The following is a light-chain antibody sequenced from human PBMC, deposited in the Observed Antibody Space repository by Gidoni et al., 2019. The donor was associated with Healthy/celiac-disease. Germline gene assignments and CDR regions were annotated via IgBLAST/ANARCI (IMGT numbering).Light chain of an antibody. CDR1: QSLLHSNGYNY. V-gene: IGKV2-28*01. CDR2: LGS. Sequence: DSVMTQSPLSLPVTPGEPASISCRSSQSLLHSNGYNYLDWYLQNPGQSPQLLIYLGSNRASGVPARFSGSGSGTDFTLKISRVEAEDVGVYYCMQALQTPPTFGQGTKLDIK. CDR3: MQALQTPPT. J-gene: IGKJ2*01.